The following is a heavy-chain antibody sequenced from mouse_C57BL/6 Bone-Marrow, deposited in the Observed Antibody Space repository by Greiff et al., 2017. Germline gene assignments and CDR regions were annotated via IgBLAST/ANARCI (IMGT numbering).Heavy chain of an antibody. CDR3: AMRNLLWGGFAD. Sequence: VQLQQPGAELVKPGASVKVSCKASGYTFTSYWMHWVKQRPGQGLEWIGRIHPSDSDTNSNQKFKGKATLTVDKSSSTAYLPLSSLTSQASAVYDWAMRNLLWGGFADWGQGTLVTVSA. CDR1: GYTFTSYW. D-gene: IGHD2-10*01. CDR2: IHPSDSDT. V-gene: IGHV1-74*01. J-gene: IGHJ3*01.